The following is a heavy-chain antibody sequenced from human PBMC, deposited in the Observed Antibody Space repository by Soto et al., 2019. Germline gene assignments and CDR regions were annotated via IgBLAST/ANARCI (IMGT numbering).Heavy chain of an antibody. CDR3: ARGGGLYCSGGSCYFHYYYYYGMDV. Sequence: SETLSLTCAVYGGSFSGYYWSWIRQPPGKGLEWIGEINHSGSTNYNPSLKSRVTISVDTSKNQFSLKLSSVTAADTAVYYCARGGGLYCSGGSCYFHYYYYYGMDVWGQGTTVTV. CDR2: INHSGST. CDR1: GGSFSGYY. V-gene: IGHV4-34*01. J-gene: IGHJ6*02. D-gene: IGHD2-15*01.